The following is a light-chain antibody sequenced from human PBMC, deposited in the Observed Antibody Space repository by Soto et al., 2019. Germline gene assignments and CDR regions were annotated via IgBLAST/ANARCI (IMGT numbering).Light chain of an antibody. CDR1: SSDVGGYNY. CDR3: SSYTGSSTLVV. V-gene: IGLV2-14*01. J-gene: IGLJ3*02. Sequence: QSVLTQPASVSGSPGQSITISCTGTSSDVGGYNYVSWYQQHPGKAPKLMIYEVNNRPSGVSNRFSGSKSGNTASLTISGLQAEDEAYYYCSSYTGSSTLVVFGGGTKLTVL. CDR2: EVN.